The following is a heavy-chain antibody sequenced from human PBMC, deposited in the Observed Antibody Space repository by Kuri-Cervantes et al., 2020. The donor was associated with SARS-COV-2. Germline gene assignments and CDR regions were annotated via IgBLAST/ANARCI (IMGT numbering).Heavy chain of an antibody. V-gene: IGHV3-74*01. Sequence: ESMKISCAASGFTFSGHWIHWVRQAPWKGLVWVARINPDGSYTNNADSVKGRFTLSRDNAKNMLFLQMNSLRAEDTAVYYCVRDGDHWNFDYWGQGTLVTVSS. CDR2: INPDGSYT. CDR1: GFTFSGHW. J-gene: IGHJ4*02. D-gene: IGHD1-1*01. CDR3: VRDGDHWNFDY.